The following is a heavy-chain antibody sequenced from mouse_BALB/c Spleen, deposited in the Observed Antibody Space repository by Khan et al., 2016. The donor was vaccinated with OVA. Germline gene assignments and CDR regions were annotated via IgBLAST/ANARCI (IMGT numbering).Heavy chain of an antibody. CDR2: ISYSGST. CDR1: GYSITSDYA. J-gene: IGHJ3*01. V-gene: IGHV3-2*02. Sequence: EVQLQESGPGLVKPSQSLSLTCTVTGYSITSDYAWNWLRQFPGNKLEWMGYISYSGSTTYNPSLKSRTSITRDTSKNQFFLQLNSVTTEDTATYYCARWFTYWGQGTLVTVSA. CDR3: ARWFTY.